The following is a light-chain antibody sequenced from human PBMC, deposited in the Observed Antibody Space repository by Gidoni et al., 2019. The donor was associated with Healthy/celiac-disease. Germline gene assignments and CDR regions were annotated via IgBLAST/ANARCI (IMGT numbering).Light chain of an antibody. CDR3: LQDYNYPRT. CDR1: QGIRNA. Sequence: AIQMTPSPSSLSASVADRVTITCRASQGIRNALGWYQQKPGKAPKLLIYAASSLQSGVPSRFSGSGSGTDFTLTISSLQPEDFATYCCLQDYNYPRTFGQGTKVEIK. J-gene: IGKJ1*01. CDR2: AAS. V-gene: IGKV1-6*01.